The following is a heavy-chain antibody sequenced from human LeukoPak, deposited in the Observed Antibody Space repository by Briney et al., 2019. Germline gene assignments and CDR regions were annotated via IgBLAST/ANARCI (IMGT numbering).Heavy chain of an antibody. CDR3: ARSAYNWN. CDR1: GFTLSDYV. CDR2: IDPSGSSL. D-gene: IGHD1-20*01. J-gene: IGHJ4*02. V-gene: IGHV3-11*01. Sequence: GGSLRLSCAASGFTLSDYVMAWLRQPPGKGLEWVAYIDPSGSSLYYADSVKGRFTVSRDNAKNSLFLHMKSLRAEDSAAYYCARSAYNWNWGQGTRVAVSS.